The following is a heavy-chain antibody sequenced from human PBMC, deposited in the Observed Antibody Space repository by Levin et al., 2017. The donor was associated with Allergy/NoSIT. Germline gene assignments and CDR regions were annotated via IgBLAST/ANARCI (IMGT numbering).Heavy chain of an antibody. D-gene: IGHD5-12*01. CDR1: GFTFSRYA. CDR2: ISESGGRT. J-gene: IGHJ4*02. Sequence: AGGSLRLSCAASGFTFSRYAMIWVRQAPGKGLECVSAISESGGRTYYADSVEGRFTISRDNSKNTLYLQMNSLRAEDTAAYYCAKDVSLGYSGYGGDYWGQGTLVTVS. CDR3: AKDVSLGYSGYGGDY. V-gene: IGHV3-23*01.